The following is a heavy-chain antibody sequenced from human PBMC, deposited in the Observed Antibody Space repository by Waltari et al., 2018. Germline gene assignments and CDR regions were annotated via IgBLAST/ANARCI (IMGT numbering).Heavy chain of an antibody. J-gene: IGHJ4*02. CDR2: IYTSGST. CDR3: ARDGSSSHDGYYFDY. Sequence: QVQLQESGPGLVKPSQTLSLTFTVSGGSISRGSYYWSWLRQPAGKGLEWMGYIYTSGSTNYNPSLKSRVTISVDTSKNQFSLKLSSVTAADTAVYYCARDGSSSHDGYYFDYWGQGTLVTVSS. CDR1: GGSISRGSYY. D-gene: IGHD6-6*01. V-gene: IGHV4-61*09.